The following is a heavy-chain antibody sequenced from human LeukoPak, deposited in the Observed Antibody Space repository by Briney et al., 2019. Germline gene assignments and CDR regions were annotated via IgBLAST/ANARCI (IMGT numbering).Heavy chain of an antibody. J-gene: IGHJ5*02. D-gene: IGHD3-22*01. V-gene: IGHV3-64*01. CDR3: ARGVNFYDSSGYYLNWFDP. Sequence: GGALRLSCAASGFTFSSYSMHGVRQAPWKGLEDVSAINRYGGSTYYANCVKGRFTISRENSKNTLYLQMGSLRAEDMAVYYCARGVNFYDSSGYYLNWFDPWGQGTLVSVSS. CDR2: INRYGGST. CDR1: GFTFSSYS.